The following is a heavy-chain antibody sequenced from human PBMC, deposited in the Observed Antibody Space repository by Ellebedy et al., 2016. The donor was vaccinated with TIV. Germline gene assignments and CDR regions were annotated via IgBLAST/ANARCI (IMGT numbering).Heavy chain of an antibody. CDR2: ISGSGGST. D-gene: IGHD6-19*01. V-gene: IGHV3-23*01. Sequence: ETLSLXCAVYGGSFSGYYWTWIRQAPGKGLEWVSAISGSGGSTYYADSVKGRFTISRDNSKNTLYLQMNSLRAEDTAVYYCARVAAVGYFYYMDVWGKGTTVTVSS. CDR1: GGSFSGYY. CDR3: ARVAAVGYFYYMDV. J-gene: IGHJ6*03.